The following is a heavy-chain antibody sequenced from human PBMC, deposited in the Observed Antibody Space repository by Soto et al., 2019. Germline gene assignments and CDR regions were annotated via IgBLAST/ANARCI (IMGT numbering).Heavy chain of an antibody. CDR2: IIPIFGTA. Sequence: GASVKVSCKASGGTFSSYAISWVRQAPGQGLEWMGGIIPIFGTANYAQKFQGRVTITADESTSTAYRELSSLRSEDTAVYYCARAKYIVVVVAATLDAFDIWGQGTMVTVSS. CDR3: ARAKYIVVVVAATLDAFDI. D-gene: IGHD2-15*01. CDR1: GGTFSSYA. J-gene: IGHJ3*02. V-gene: IGHV1-69*13.